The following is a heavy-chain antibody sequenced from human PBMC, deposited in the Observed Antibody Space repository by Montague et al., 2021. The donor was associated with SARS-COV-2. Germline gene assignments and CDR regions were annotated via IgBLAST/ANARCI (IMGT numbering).Heavy chain of an antibody. J-gene: IGHJ4*02. D-gene: IGHD2-15*01. Sequence: SETLSLTCSSLGWWISGYYWSCTRQPPGKQLEWFGDICYSGSTNYNPSLTSRVTMSVDTSKNQFSLKVNSVTAADTAVYYCARHYSATLPAVYWGQGTLVTVSS. V-gene: IGHV4-59*08. CDR2: ICYSGST. CDR1: GWWISGYY. CDR3: ARHYSATLPAVY.